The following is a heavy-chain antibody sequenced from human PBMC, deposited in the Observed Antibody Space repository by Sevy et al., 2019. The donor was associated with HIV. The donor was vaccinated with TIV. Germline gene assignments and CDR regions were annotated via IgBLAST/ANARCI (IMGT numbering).Heavy chain of an antibody. CDR3: ARGPHYYYDSSSFFEY. CDR1: GFTFSSYE. CDR2: IISSGDTI. V-gene: IGHV3-48*03. J-gene: IGHJ4*02. Sequence: GGFLRLSCTASGFTFSSYEMNWVRQAPGKGLEWVSSIISSGDTIYYADSVKGRFTVSRDNAKNSLFLQMNSLRAEDTAIYYCARGPHYYYDSSSFFEYWGQGTLVTVSS. D-gene: IGHD3-22*01.